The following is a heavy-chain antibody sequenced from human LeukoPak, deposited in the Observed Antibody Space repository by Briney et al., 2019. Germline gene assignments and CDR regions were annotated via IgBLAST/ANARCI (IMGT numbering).Heavy chain of an antibody. Sequence: PGGSLRLSCAASGFTFSSYAMSWVRQAPGKGLEWVSAISGSGGSPYYADSVKGRFTISRDNSKTTLYLQMNSLRAEDTAVYYCAKDLTYCSSTSCYLPWFDPWGQGTLVTVSS. D-gene: IGHD2-2*01. CDR1: GFTFSSYA. J-gene: IGHJ5*02. CDR2: ISGSGGSP. CDR3: AKDLTYCSSTSCYLPWFDP. V-gene: IGHV3-23*01.